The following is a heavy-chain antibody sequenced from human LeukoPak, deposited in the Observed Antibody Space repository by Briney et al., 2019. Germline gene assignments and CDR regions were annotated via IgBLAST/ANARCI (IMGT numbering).Heavy chain of an antibody. CDR1: GHTFTSYG. D-gene: IGHD3-10*01. V-gene: IGHV1-18*01. CDR3: ARVLPIWFGELFSPHFDY. J-gene: IGHJ4*02. CDR2: ISAYNGNT. Sequence: ASVKVSCKASGHTFTSYGISWVRQAPGQGLEWMGWISAYNGNTNYAQKLQGRVTMTTDTSTSTAYMELRSLRSDDTAVYYCARVLPIWFGELFSPHFDYWGQGSLVTVSS.